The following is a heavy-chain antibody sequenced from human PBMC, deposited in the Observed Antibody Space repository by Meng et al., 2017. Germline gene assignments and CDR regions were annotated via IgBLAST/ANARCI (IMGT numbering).Heavy chain of an antibody. CDR1: GFSLSTSGVG. CDR3: AHIGGGNHYYYYYGMDV. Sequence: SGPTLVKPTQTLTLTCTFSGFSLSTSGVGVGWIRQPPGKALEWLALIYWDDDKRYSPSLKSRLTITKDTSNNQVVLTMTNMDPVDTAPYYCAHIGGGNHYYYYYGMDVWGQGTTVTVSS. J-gene: IGHJ6*02. V-gene: IGHV2-5*02. D-gene: IGHD2-15*01. CDR2: IYWDDDK.